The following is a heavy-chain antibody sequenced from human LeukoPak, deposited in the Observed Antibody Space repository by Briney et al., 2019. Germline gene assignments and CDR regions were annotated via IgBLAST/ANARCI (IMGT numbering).Heavy chain of an antibody. J-gene: IGHJ6*03. D-gene: IGHD3-16*01. Sequence: SETLSLTCTVSGGSISSYYWSWIRRPPGKGLERIGYVYYSGSTNYNPSLKSRVTISVDTSKNQFSLKLSSVTAADTAVYYCARSGGHTHYYYYYYMDVWGKGTTVTISS. CDR2: VYYSGST. V-gene: IGHV4-59*01. CDR3: ARSGGHTHYYYYYYMDV. CDR1: GGSISSYY.